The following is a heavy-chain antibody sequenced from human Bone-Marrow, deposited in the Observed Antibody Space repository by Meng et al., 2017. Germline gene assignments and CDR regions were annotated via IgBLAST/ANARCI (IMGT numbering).Heavy chain of an antibody. CDR2: IIPIFGTA. D-gene: IGHD3-22*01. J-gene: IGHJ4*02. Sequence: QVNLWQAGAQWKKLGSSVKASCKASGGTFSSYAISWVRQAPGQGLEWMGGIIPIFGTANYAQKFQGRVTITADKSTSTAYMELSSLRSEDTAVYYCARETHYYDSRYFDYWGQGTLVTVSS. CDR1: GGTFSSYA. V-gene: IGHV1-69*06. CDR3: ARETHYYDSRYFDY.